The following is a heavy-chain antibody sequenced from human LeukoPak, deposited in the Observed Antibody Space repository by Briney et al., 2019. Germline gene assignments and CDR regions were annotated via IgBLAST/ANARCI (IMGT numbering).Heavy chain of an antibody. CDR3: AKDRFLGDSSSWYQYFQH. V-gene: IGHV3-66*03. D-gene: IGHD6-13*01. CDR1: GFTFSSYS. J-gene: IGHJ1*01. CDR2: IYSDNT. Sequence: GGSLRLSCAASGFTFSSYSMNWVRQAPGKGLEWVSFIYSDNTHYSDSVKGRFTISRDNSKNTLHLQMSSLRAEDTAVYYCAKDRFLGDSSSWYQYFQHWGQGTLVTVSS.